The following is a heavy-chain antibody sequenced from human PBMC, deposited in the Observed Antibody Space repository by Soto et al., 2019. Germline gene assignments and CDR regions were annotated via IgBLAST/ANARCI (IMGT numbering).Heavy chain of an antibody. Sequence: QVQLVQSGAEVKKPGSSVKVSCKASGGTFSSYAISWVRQAPGQGLEWMGGIIPIFGTANYAQKFQGRVTITADESTSTADMELSSLRSEDTAVYYCARVKNYCSSTSCTGFDPWGQGTLVTVSS. J-gene: IGHJ5*02. D-gene: IGHD2-2*01. CDR3: ARVKNYCSSTSCTGFDP. V-gene: IGHV1-69*01. CDR1: GGTFSSYA. CDR2: IIPIFGTA.